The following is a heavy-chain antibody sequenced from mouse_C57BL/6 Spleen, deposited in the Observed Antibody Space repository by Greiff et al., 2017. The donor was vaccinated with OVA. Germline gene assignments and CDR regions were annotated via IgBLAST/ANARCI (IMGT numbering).Heavy chain of an antibody. CDR3: ARDWDRNYYFDY. CDR2: ISDGCSYT. Sequence: EVKLVESGGGLVKPGGSLKLSCAASGFTFSSYAMSWVRQTPEKRLEWVATISDGCSYTFYPDNVKGRFTISRDNAKNNLYLQMGHLKSEDTAMYYCARDWDRNYYFDYWGQGTTLTVSS. V-gene: IGHV5-4*01. CDR1: GFTFSSYA. D-gene: IGHD3-3*01. J-gene: IGHJ2*01.